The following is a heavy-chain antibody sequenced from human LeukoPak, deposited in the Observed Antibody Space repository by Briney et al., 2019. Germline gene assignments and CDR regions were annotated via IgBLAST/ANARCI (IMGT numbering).Heavy chain of an antibody. Sequence: GGSLRLSCAASGFTFDDYGMSWVRQAPGKGLEWVSGINWNGGSTGYADSAKGRFTISRDNSKNTLYLQMNSLRAEDTAVYYCARVVHYDSSGYSTYYFDYWGQGTLVTVSS. V-gene: IGHV3-20*04. CDR1: GFTFDDYG. CDR3: ARVVHYDSSGYSTYYFDY. CDR2: INWNGGST. D-gene: IGHD3-22*01. J-gene: IGHJ4*02.